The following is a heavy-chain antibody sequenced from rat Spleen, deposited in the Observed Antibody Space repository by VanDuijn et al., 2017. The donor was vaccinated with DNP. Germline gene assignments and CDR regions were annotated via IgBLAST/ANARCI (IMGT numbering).Heavy chain of an antibody. V-gene: IGHV5-31*01. CDR3: ARAKYSSHYWYFDF. Sequence: EVQLVESGGDLVQPGGSLKLFCAASGFTVNNFWMAWIRQVPGKGLEWVAAIISSGGSTYYPNSVKGRFTISSDNAKNTLYLQMNSLRSEDTATYYCARAKYSSHYWYFDFWGPGTMVTVSS. J-gene: IGHJ1*01. CDR2: IISSGGST. D-gene: IGHD1-2*01. CDR1: GFTVNNFW.